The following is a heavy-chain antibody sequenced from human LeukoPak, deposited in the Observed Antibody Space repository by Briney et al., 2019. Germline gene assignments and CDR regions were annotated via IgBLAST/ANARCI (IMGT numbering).Heavy chain of an antibody. J-gene: IGHJ3*02. Sequence: SETQSLTCTVSGGSISSYYWSWIRQPPGKGLEWIGYIYYSGSTNYNPSLKSRVTISVDTSKNQFSLKLSSVTAADTAVYYCARCLYSSGWETGAFDIWGQGTMVTVSS. V-gene: IGHV4-59*01. D-gene: IGHD6-19*01. CDR2: IYYSGST. CDR3: ARCLYSSGWETGAFDI. CDR1: GGSISSYY.